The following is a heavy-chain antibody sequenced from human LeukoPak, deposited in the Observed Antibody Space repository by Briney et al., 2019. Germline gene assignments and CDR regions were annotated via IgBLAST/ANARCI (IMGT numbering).Heavy chain of an antibody. J-gene: IGHJ4*02. V-gene: IGHV3-23*01. CDR1: GFTLSSYA. Sequence: PGGSLRLSCAASGFTLSSYAMSWVRQAPGKGLEWVSAISGSGGSTYYADSVKGRFTISRDNSKNTLYLQMNSLRAEDTAVYYCAKGRTNYDILTGYYPFDYWGQGTLVTVSS. D-gene: IGHD3-9*01. CDR2: ISGSGGST. CDR3: AKGRTNYDILTGYYPFDY.